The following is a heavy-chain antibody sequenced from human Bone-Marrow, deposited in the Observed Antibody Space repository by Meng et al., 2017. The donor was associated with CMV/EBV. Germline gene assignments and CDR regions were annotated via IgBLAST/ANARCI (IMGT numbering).Heavy chain of an antibody. V-gene: IGHV3-48*04. D-gene: IGHD1-26*01. CDR2: ISSSSSNI. CDR3: ARFEVGVKTFDD. Sequence: GESLKISCAASGFTFSTYNMNWVRQAPGKGLEWISYISSSSSNIYYEDSVKGRFTISRDNAKNSLYLQMNSLRAEDTAVYYCARFEVGVKTFDDWGQGTLVTVSS. CDR1: GFTFSTYN. J-gene: IGHJ4*02.